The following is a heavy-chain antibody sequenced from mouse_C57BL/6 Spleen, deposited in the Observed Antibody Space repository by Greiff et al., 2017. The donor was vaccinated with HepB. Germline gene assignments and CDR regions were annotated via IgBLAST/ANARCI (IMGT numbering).Heavy chain of an antibody. CDR3: ARGNYGSNWYFDV. D-gene: IGHD1-1*01. Sequence: EVKLMESGPGLVKPSQSLSLTCSVTGYSITSGYYWNWIRQFPGNKLEWMGYISYDGSNNYNPSLKNRISITRDTSKNQFFLKLNSLTTEDTATYYCARGNYGSNWYFDVWGTGTTVTVSS. J-gene: IGHJ1*03. CDR1: GYSITSGYY. CDR2: ISYDGSN. V-gene: IGHV3-6*01.